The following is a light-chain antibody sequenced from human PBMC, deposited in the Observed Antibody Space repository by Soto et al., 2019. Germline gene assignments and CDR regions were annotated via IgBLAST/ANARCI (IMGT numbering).Light chain of an antibody. Sequence: QSVLTQPPSASGTPGQRVTISCSGSSSNIGSNTLNWYQQLPGTAPKLLLYSNTQRPSGVPDRFSGSKSGTSASLAISGLQSEDEADYYCATWDDGLNGPVFGGGTKLTVL. CDR3: ATWDDGLNGPV. J-gene: IGLJ3*02. CDR2: SNT. CDR1: SSNIGSNT. V-gene: IGLV1-44*01.